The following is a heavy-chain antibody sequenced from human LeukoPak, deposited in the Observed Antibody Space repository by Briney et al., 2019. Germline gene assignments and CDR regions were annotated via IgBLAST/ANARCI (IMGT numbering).Heavy chain of an antibody. CDR1: GFTFSSYA. D-gene: IGHD3-10*01. CDR3: AKDRGYYGSDDWFDP. J-gene: IGHJ5*02. Sequence: GGSLRLSCAASGFTFSSYAMSWVRQAPGKGLEWVPAISGSGGSTYYADSVKGRFTISRDNSKNTLYLQMNSLRAEDTAVYYCAKDRGYYGSDDWFDPWGQGTLVTVSS. CDR2: ISGSGGST. V-gene: IGHV3-23*01.